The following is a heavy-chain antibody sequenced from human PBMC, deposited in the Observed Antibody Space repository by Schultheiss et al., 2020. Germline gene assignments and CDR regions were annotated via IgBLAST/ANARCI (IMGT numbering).Heavy chain of an antibody. CDR1: GFTFSNSA. CDR3: LKYYDSSGFPTFFDF. Sequence: GGSLRLSCAAFGFTFSNSAMSWVRQAPGKRLEWVSAISASGGSTYYADSVKGRFTISRDNSKSTLYLQINSLRAEDTAVYYCLKYYDSSGFPTFFDFWGQGTLVTVSS. D-gene: IGHD3-22*01. CDR2: ISASGGST. J-gene: IGHJ4*02. V-gene: IGHV3-23*01.